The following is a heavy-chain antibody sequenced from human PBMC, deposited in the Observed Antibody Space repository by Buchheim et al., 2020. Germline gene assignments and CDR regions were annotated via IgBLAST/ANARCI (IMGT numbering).Heavy chain of an antibody. CDR1: GFTFSSYS. CDR2: ISSSNSYI. J-gene: IGHJ5*02. V-gene: IGHV3-21*01. D-gene: IGHD3-3*01. CDR3: ATMDFWSGYKANNWFDP. Sequence: EVQLVESGGGLVKPGGSLRLSCAASGFTFSSYSMNWVRQAPGKGLEWVSSISSSNSYIYYADSVKGRFTISRDNAKNSLYLQMNSLRAEDTAVYYCATMDFWSGYKANNWFDPWGQGTL.